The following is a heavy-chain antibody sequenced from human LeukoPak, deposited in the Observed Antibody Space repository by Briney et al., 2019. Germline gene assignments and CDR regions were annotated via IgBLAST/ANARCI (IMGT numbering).Heavy chain of an antibody. CDR2: IYYSGST. CDR1: GGSISSYY. D-gene: IGHD5-12*01. CDR3: ARHGIDSGYVQH. V-gene: IGHV4-59*08. Sequence: SETLSLTCTVSGGSISSYYWSWIRQPPGKGLEWIGYIYYSGSTDYNPPLKSRVTISVDTSKNQFSLKLSSVTAADTAVYYCARHGIDSGYVQHWGQGTLVTVSS. J-gene: IGHJ1*01.